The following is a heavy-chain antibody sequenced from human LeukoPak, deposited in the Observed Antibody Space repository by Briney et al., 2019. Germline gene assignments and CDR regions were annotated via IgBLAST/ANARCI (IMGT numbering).Heavy chain of an antibody. CDR1: RFTFSTYG. D-gene: IGHD5-12*01. CDR2: ISGSGGST. J-gene: IGHJ6*02. Sequence: GGSLRLSCAASRFTFSTYGMSWVRQAPGKGLEWVSSISGSGGSTYYADSVKGRFTISRDNSKNTLYLQMNSLRAEDTAIYYCARVRGYSGYEGRYYYYGMDVWGQGTTVTVSS. V-gene: IGHV3-23*01. CDR3: ARVRGYSGYEGRYYYYGMDV.